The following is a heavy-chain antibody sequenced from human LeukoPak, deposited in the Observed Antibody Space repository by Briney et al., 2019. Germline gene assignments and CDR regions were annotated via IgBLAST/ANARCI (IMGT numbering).Heavy chain of an antibody. V-gene: IGHV3-20*04. CDR1: GFTFSSYS. CDR3: ARGFRNGPFDC. CDR2: INRNGGST. D-gene: IGHD2-8*01. J-gene: IGHJ4*02. Sequence: PGGSLRLSCAASGFTFSSYSMNWVRQAPGKGLEWFSGINRNGGSTDYADSVKGRFTISRDNAENSHFLQMNSLRVEDTALYYCARGFRNGPFDCWGQGTLVTVSS.